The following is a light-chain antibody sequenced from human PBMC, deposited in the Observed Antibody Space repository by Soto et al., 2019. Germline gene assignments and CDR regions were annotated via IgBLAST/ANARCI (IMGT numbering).Light chain of an antibody. CDR3: TSFTSSSTQV. CDR2: EVS. V-gene: IGLV2-14*01. J-gene: IGLJ1*01. CDR1: SGDVDDFDY. Sequence: QSALTQPASVSGSPGQSITISCTGTSGDVDDFDYVSWYQQHPGKAPKLMIFEVSDRPSGVSDRFSGSKSGSTASLTISGLQAEDEADYFCTSFTSSSTQVFGTGSKVTVL.